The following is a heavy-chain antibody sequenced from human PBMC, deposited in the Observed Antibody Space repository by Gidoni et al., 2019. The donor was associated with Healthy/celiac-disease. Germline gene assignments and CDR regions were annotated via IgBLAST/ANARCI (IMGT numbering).Heavy chain of an antibody. CDR2: ISYDVSNK. Sequence: QVQLVESGGGVVQPGRSLRLSCAASGFTFSSYAMHWVRQAPGKGLEWVAVISYDVSNKYYADSVKGRFTISRDNSKNTLYLQMNSLRAEDTAVYYCARDKAYCGGDCYPMYYFDYWGQGTLVTVSS. J-gene: IGHJ4*02. V-gene: IGHV3-30-3*01. D-gene: IGHD2-21*02. CDR1: GFTFSSYA. CDR3: ARDKAYCGGDCYPMYYFDY.